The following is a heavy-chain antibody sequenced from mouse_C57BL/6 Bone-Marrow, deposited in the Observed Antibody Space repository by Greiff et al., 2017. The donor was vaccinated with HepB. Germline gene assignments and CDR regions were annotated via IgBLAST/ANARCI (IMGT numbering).Heavy chain of an antibody. D-gene: IGHD3-2*02. V-gene: IGHV1-69*01. CDR1: GYTFTSYW. Sequence: QVQLQPPGAELVMPGASVKLSCKASGYTFTSYWMHWVKQRPGQGLEWIGQLDPSDSYTNYNQKFKGKSTLTVDKSSSTAYMKLSSLTSEDSAVYYCAREVAQATGAWFAYWGQGTQVTVAA. J-gene: IGHJ3*01. CDR3: AREVAQATGAWFAY. CDR2: LDPSDSYT.